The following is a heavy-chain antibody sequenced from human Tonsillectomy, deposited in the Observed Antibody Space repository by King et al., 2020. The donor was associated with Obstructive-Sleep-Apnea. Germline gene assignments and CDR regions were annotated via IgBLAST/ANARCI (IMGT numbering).Heavy chain of an antibody. V-gene: IGHV4-59*08. CDR1: GGSISSYY. CDR3: ARQSGLWFGELPDFDY. D-gene: IGHD3-10*01. J-gene: IGHJ4*02. CDR2: IYYSGST. Sequence: PLQESGPGLVKPSETLSLTCTVSGGSISSYYWSWIRQPPGKGLEWIGYIYYSGSTNYNPSLKSRVTISVDTSKNQFSLKLSSVTAADTAVYYCARQSGLWFGELPDFDYWGQGTLVTVSS.